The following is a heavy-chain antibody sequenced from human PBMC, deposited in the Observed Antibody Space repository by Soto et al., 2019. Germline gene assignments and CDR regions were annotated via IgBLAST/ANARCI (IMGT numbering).Heavy chain of an antibody. CDR1: GASISNFY. V-gene: IGHV4-4*07. CDR2: LYTRGTT. J-gene: IGHJ4*02. D-gene: IGHD3-16*01. CDR3: AKGGTYYFDS. Sequence: SETLSLTCSVSGASISNFYWSWIRQSAGKGLEWIGRLYTRGTTDYNPSLKSRVTMSIDTSKNRVSLSLTSVTAADTAVYYCAKGGTYYFDSWGQGIVVTVSS.